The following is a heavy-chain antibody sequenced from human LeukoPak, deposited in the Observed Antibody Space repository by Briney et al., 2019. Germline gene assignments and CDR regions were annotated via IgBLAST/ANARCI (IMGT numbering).Heavy chain of an antibody. CDR1: GLRFTKVA. CDR3: ATYGSGASQDF. D-gene: IGHD3-10*01. V-gene: IGHV3-23*01. J-gene: IGHJ4*02. CDR2: INWSGDTT. Sequence: GGSLRLSCAVSGLRFTKVALNWVRQSPVKGLEWVSAINWSGDTTYYADSVKGRFTISRDNSNSTLYLQMNSLRVDDSALYYCATYGSGASQDFWGQGTLVTVSS.